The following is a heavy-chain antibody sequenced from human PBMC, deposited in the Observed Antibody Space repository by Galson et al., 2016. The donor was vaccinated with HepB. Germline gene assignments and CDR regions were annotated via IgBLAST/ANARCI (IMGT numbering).Heavy chain of an antibody. Sequence: SLRLSCAASGFTFSDYYMTWIRRAPGKGLEWVSYISSSNSYTTYADSVKGRFTISRDNAKNALYLEMNSLRVEDTAVYYCARCPDYYGDYGYSYYYMDVWGKGSTVTVSS. CDR3: ARCPDYYGDYGYSYYYMDV. J-gene: IGHJ6*03. V-gene: IGHV3-11*06. D-gene: IGHD4-17*01. CDR2: ISSSNSYT. CDR1: GFTFSDYY.